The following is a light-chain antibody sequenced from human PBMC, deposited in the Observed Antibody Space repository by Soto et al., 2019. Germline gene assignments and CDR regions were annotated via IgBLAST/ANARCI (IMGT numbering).Light chain of an antibody. CDR2: AAS. J-gene: IGKJ4*01. CDR3: QKYNSAPPLT. V-gene: IGKV1-27*01. CDR1: QGISNY. Sequence: IQMTHSPSALSASVGDRVTITCRASQGISNYLAWYQQKPGKVPKLLIYAASTLQSGVPSRFSGSGSGTDFTLTISSLQREDVATYYCQKYNSAPPLTFGGGTKVDI.